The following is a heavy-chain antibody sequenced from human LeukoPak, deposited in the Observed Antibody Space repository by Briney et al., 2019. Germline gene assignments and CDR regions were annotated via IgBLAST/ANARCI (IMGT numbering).Heavy chain of an antibody. CDR1: GFIFSSYA. CDR2: IRTSGET. D-gene: IGHD3-3*01. CDR3: ATLSYDVWTGINWFDP. J-gene: IGHJ5*02. Sequence: GGSLRLSCAASGFIFSSYAISWVRQAPGKGLEWVSGIRTSGETFYADPVKGRFTISRDISKGTVYLQMSSLRAEDSAIYYCATLSYDVWTGINWFDPWGQGTLVTVSS. V-gene: IGHV3-23*01.